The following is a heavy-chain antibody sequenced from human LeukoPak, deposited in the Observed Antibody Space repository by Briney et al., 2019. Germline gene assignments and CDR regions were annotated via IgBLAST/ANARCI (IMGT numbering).Heavy chain of an antibody. V-gene: IGHV3-33*01. CDR2: IWYERSKT. J-gene: IGHJ4*02. CDR1: GFPFSSFG. CDR3: ARDGGVYCSNDVCYTESFDY. Sequence: GRSLRLSCAASGFPFSSFGMHWVRQSPGKGLEWVAVIWYERSKTYYGESVKGRFTISRDNSKNTLSLQMNSLRADDTAMYYCARDGGVYCSNDVCYTESFDYWGQGALVTVSS. D-gene: IGHD2-8*01.